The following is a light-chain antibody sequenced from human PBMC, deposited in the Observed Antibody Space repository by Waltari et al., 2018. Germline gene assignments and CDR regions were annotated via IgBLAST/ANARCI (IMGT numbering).Light chain of an antibody. CDR3: MQTLLAWT. V-gene: IGKV2-28*01. CDR1: QSLLHSNGHYY. J-gene: IGKJ1*01. CDR2: FSS. Sequence: DIVMTQSPLSLPVTPGEPATISCRSSQSLLHSNGHYYLDWYLQKPGQSPQLLSYFSSRRTSGVPDRVSGSGSGTDFTLKISRVEAEEVGVYYCMQTLLAWTFGQGTKVEIK.